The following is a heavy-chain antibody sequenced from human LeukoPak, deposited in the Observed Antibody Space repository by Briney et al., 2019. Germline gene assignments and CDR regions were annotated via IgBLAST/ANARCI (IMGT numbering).Heavy chain of an antibody. CDR3: ARAYCSSTSCYAPTDYYYGMDV. Sequence: ASETLSLTCAVSGGSISSSNWWSWVRQPPGKGLEWIGEIYHSGSTNYNPSLKSRVTISVDKSKNQFSLKLSSVTAADTAVYYCARAYCSSTSCYAPTDYYYGMDVWGKGTTVTVSS. CDR2: IYHSGST. CDR1: GGSISSSNW. J-gene: IGHJ6*04. V-gene: IGHV4-4*02. D-gene: IGHD2-2*01.